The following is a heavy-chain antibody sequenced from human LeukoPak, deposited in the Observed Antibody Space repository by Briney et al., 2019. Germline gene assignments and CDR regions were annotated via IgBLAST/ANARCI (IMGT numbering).Heavy chain of an antibody. V-gene: IGHV4-59*01. D-gene: IGHD3-9*01. CDR2: IYYSGST. J-gene: IGHJ3*02. CDR3: ARGSRFHVLRYFDWQNPNDAFDI. CDR1: GGSISSYY. Sequence: SETLSLTCTVSGGSISSYYWSWIRQPPGKGLEWIGYIYYSGSTNHNPSLKSRVTISVDTSKNQFSLKLSSVTAADTAVYYCARGSRFHVLRYFDWQNPNDAFDIWGQGTMVTVSS.